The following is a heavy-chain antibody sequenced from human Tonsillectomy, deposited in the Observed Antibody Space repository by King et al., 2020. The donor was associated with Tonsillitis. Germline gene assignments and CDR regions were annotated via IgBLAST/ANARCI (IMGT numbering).Heavy chain of an antibody. CDR1: GFTFSSYW. V-gene: IGHV3-74*02. J-gene: IGHJ6*02. Sequence: QLVQSGGGLVQPGGSLRLSCAASGFTFSSYWMHWVRQAPGKGLVWVSRINSDGSSTSYADSVKGRFTISRDNAKNTLYLQMNSLRAEDTAVYYCARNRDYYGDGMDVWGQGTTVTVSS. CDR2: INSDGSST. CDR3: ARNRDYYGDGMDV. D-gene: IGHD4-17*01.